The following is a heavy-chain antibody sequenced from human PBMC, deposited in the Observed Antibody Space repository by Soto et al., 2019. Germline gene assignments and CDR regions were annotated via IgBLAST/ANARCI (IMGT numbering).Heavy chain of an antibody. CDR3: ARGDCVSGSCYRYYGMDV. Sequence: ASVKVSCKASGYTFTSYDINWVRQATGQGLEWMGWMNPNSGNTGYAQKFQGRVTMTRNTSISTAYMELSSLRSEDTAVYYCARGDCVSGSCYRYYGMDVWGQGTTVTVSS. CDR1: GYTFTSYD. J-gene: IGHJ6*02. CDR2: MNPNSGNT. D-gene: IGHD2-15*01. V-gene: IGHV1-8*01.